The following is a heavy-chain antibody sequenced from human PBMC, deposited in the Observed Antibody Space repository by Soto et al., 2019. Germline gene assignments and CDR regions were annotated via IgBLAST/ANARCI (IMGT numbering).Heavy chain of an antibody. CDR3: AKDRDSSGYYYRNY. CDR2: ISGTGDST. Sequence: GGSLRLSCVASGFTFSSYAMSWVRQAPGKGLEWASAISGTGDSTYYADSVKGRFTISRDNSKNTLYLQINSLRAEDTAVYYCAKDRDSSGYYYRNYWGQGTLVTVSS. J-gene: IGHJ4*02. CDR1: GFTFSSYA. D-gene: IGHD3-22*01. V-gene: IGHV3-23*01.